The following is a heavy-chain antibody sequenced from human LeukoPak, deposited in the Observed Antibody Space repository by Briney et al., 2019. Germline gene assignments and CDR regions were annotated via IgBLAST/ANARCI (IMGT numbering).Heavy chain of an antibody. V-gene: IGHV3-21*01. D-gene: IGHD5-18*01. CDR3: ARGSLGYSYGFGY. J-gene: IGHJ4*02. Sequence: GGSLRLSCAASGFTFSSYSMNWVRQAPGKGLEWVSSINSSSSYIYYADSVKGRFTISRDNAKNSLYLQMNSLRAEDTAVYYCARGSLGYSYGFGYWGQGTLVTVSS. CDR1: GFTFSSYS. CDR2: INSSSSYI.